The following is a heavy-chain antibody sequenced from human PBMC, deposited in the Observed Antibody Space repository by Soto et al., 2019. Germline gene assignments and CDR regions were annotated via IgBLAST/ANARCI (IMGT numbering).Heavy chain of an antibody. V-gene: IGHV3-30*18. Sequence: GGSLRLSCTDSGFSFNTYVIDWVRQAPCKGLEWVARILYDGIKEYYADPVKGRFTISRDNSKNTLYLQMDRLRVEDTAVYFCAKRLGLMADHWGRGTPVAVCS. CDR3: AKRLGLMADH. CDR1: GFSFNTYV. CDR2: ILYDGIKE. D-gene: IGHD3-16*01. J-gene: IGHJ1*01.